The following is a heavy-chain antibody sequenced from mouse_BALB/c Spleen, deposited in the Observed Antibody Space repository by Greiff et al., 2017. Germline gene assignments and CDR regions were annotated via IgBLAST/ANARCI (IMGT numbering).Heavy chain of an antibody. CDR3: ARGRSYYYGSSYYAMDY. CDR2: ISDGGSYT. D-gene: IGHD1-1*01. Sequence: EVNLVESGGGLVKPGGSLKLSCAASGFTFSDYYMYWVRQTPEKRLEWVATISDGGSYTYYPDSVKGRFTISRDNAKNNLYLQMSSLKSEDTAMYYCARGRSYYYGSSYYAMDYWGQGTSVTVSS. V-gene: IGHV5-4*02. J-gene: IGHJ4*01. CDR1: GFTFSDYY.